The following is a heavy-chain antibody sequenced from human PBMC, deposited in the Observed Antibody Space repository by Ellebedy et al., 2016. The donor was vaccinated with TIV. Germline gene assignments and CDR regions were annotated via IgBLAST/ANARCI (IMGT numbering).Heavy chain of an antibody. CDR3: ARDFGNAYGFDNWFDP. Sequence: PGGSLRLSCGASGFTFHNYGLHWVRQAPGKGLEWVALIWYAGSHQYYADSVRGRFIVTSDNYNNTLYLQMHSLRVEDTAIYYCARDFGNAYGFDNWFDPWGHGTRVTVSS. CDR1: GFTFHNYG. J-gene: IGHJ5*02. CDR2: IWYAGSHQ. V-gene: IGHV3-33*08. D-gene: IGHD3-10*01.